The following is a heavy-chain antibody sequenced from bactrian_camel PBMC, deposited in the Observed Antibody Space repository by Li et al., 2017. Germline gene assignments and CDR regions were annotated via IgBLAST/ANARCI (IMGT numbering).Heavy chain of an antibody. D-gene: IGHD3*01. Sequence: HVQLVESGGGSVRAGGSLRLSCAASGDTSSTCFGWFRQAPGKEREGVANVDSYGVTRYTDISLGRFTLSRDNSRSTLYLQMSSLKPEDTAIYYCAAQRGSWCNDPRWVDYNSWGQGTQVTVS. V-gene: IGHV3S53*01. J-gene: IGHJ4*01. CDR1: GDTSSTC. CDR2: VDSYGVT. CDR3: AAQRGSWCNDPRWVDYNS.